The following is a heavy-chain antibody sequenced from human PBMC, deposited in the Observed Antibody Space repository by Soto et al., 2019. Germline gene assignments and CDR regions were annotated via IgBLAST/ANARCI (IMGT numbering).Heavy chain of an antibody. J-gene: IGHJ6*02. CDR2: IYSGGST. CDR1: GFTVSSNY. CDR3: ARDPSRSSGYPRLYGMDV. V-gene: IGHV3-53*01. D-gene: IGHD3-22*01. Sequence: GGSLRLSCAASGFTVSSNYMSWVRQAPGKGLEWVSVIYSGGSTYYADSVKGRFTISRDNSKNTLYLQINSLRAEDTAVYYCARDPSRSSGYPRLYGMDVWGQGTTVTVSS.